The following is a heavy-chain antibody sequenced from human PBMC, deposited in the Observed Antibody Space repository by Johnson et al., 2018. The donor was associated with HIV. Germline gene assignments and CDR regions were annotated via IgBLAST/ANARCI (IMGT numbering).Heavy chain of an antibody. V-gene: IGHV3-66*03. D-gene: IGHD1-26*01. CDR3: ARASQWELDFDAFDI. J-gene: IGHJ3*02. CDR1: GFTVSSNY. CDR2: IYSGGSI. Sequence: VQLVESGGGLIQPGGSLRLSCAASGFTVSSNYMSWVRQAPGKGLEWVSVIYSGGSIYYADSVKGRFSISINNSKNTLYLQMNSLIAEDTAVYYCARASQWELDFDAFDIWGQGTMVTVSS.